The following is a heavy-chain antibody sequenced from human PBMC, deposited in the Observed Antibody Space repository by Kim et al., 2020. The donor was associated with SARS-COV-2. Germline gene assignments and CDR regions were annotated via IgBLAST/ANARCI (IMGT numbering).Heavy chain of an antibody. D-gene: IGHD3-3*01. J-gene: IGHJ6*02. CDR1: GFSLSNARMG. CDR2: IFSNDEK. Sequence: SGPTLVNPTETLTLTCTVSGFSLSNARMGVSWIRPPPGKALEWLAHIFSNDEKSYSTSLKSRLTISKDTSKSQVVLTMTNMDPVDTATYYCARSETIFGVVIIGMDVRGQGTTGTVSS. V-gene: IGHV2-26*01. CDR3: ARSETIFGVVIIGMDV.